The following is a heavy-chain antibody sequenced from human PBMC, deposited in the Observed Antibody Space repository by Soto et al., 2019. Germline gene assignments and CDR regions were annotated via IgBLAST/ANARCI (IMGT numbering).Heavy chain of an antibody. J-gene: IGHJ6*02. D-gene: IGHD5-12*01. CDR1: GFTFSSYS. Sequence: GGSLRLSCAASGFTFSSYSMNWVRQAPGKGLEWVSSISSSSSYIYYADSVKGRFTISRDNAKNSLYLQMNSLRAEDTAVYYCARDNSVYGPLGYYYGMDVWGQGTTVTVSS. CDR3: ARDNSVYGPLGYYYGMDV. V-gene: IGHV3-21*01. CDR2: ISSSSSYI.